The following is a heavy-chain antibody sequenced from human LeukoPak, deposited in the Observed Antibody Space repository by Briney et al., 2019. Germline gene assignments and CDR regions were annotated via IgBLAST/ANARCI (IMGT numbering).Heavy chain of an antibody. CDR2: INSDGSST. CDR3: ATSRVGYCSSTSCQTEPFDY. D-gene: IGHD2-2*01. CDR1: GFTFSSYW. Sequence: GGSLRLSCAASGFTFSSYWMHWVRQAPGKGLVWVSRINSDGSSTSYADSVKGRFTISRDNAKNTLYLQMNSLRAEDTAVYYCATSRVGYCSSTSCQTEPFDYWGQGTLVTVSS. J-gene: IGHJ4*02. V-gene: IGHV3-74*01.